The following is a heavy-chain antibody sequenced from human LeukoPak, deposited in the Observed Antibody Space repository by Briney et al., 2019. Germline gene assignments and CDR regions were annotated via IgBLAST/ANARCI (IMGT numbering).Heavy chain of an antibody. Sequence: GGSLRLSCAASGFTFSSYDMSWVRQAPGKGLEWVSAISGSGGSTYYADSVKGRFTISRDNSKNTLYLQMNSLRAEDTAVYYCAREDLYYGSGSYYYMDVWGKGTTVTISS. CDR3: AREDLYYGSGSYYYMDV. V-gene: IGHV3-23*01. CDR1: GFTFSSYD. D-gene: IGHD3-10*01. J-gene: IGHJ6*03. CDR2: ISGSGGST.